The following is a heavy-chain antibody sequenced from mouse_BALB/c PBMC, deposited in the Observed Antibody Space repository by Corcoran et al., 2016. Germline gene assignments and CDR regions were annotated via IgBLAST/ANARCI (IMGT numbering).Heavy chain of an antibody. CDR1: GFSLSTAGIG. CDR3: ARMRDAIYYALDY. J-gene: IGHJ4*01. D-gene: IGHD3-3*01. CDR2: IWWDDDK. V-gene: IGHV8-8*01. Sequence: QVTLKESGPGIFKPSQTLSLTCSFSGFSLSTAGIGVGWNRQPSGKGLEWLAHIWWDDDKYYNPSLKSQLTISKDTSRNQVFRKITSVDAADTATYYCARMRDAIYYALDYWGQGTSVTVSS.